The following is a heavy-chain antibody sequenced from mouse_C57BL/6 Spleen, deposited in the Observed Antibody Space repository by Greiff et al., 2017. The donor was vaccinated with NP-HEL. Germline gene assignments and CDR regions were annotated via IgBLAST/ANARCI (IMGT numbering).Heavy chain of an antibody. CDR1: GFTFSDYG. Sequence: EVQVVESGGGLVKPGGSLKLSCAASGFTFSDYGMHWVRQAPEKGLEWVAYISSGSSTIYYADTVKGRFTISRENAKNTLFLQMTSLRSEDTAMYYCAREGGYGFAYWGQGTLVTVSA. CDR2: ISSGSSTI. V-gene: IGHV5-17*01. D-gene: IGHD2-2*01. CDR3: AREGGYGFAY. J-gene: IGHJ3*01.